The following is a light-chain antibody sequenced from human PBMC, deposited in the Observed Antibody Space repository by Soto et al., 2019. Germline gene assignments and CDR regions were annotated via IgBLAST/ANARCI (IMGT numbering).Light chain of an antibody. CDR3: GSITRSSTSV. J-gene: IGLJ1*01. CDR2: DVT. V-gene: IGLV2-14*01. CDR1: SSDVGGFEY. Sequence: QSVLGQPASVSGSPGQSITISCTGTSSDVGGFEYVSWYQHQPGKAPKLIIYDVTKRPSGVSNRFPGSKSGNTASLTISGIQAEDEGDYYCGSITRSSTSVFGTGTKVTVL.